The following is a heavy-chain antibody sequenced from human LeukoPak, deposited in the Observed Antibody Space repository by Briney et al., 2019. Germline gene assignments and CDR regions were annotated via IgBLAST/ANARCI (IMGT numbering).Heavy chain of an antibody. CDR3: AREYFSRPSVQWLENYYYYYMDV. D-gene: IGHD6-19*01. CDR2: INPNSGGT. Sequence: TSVKVSCKASGYTFTGYYMHWVRQAPGQGLEWMGWINPNSGGTNYAQKFQGRVTMTRDTSISTAYMELSRLRSDDTAVYYCAREYFSRPSVQWLENYYYYYMDVWGKGTTVTVSS. CDR1: GYTFTGYY. J-gene: IGHJ6*03. V-gene: IGHV1-2*02.